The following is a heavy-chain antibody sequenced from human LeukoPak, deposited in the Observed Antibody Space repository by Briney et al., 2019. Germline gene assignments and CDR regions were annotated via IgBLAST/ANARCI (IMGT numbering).Heavy chain of an antibody. CDR2: INPSGGST. J-gene: IGHJ4*02. V-gene: IGHV1-46*01. D-gene: IGHD6-13*01. CDR1: GCTFTSYY. CDR3: AREVAAAGLFDY. Sequence: ASVKVSCKASGCTFTSYYMHWVRQAPGQGLEWMGIINPSGGSTSYAQKSQGRVTMTRDTSTSTVYMELSSLRSEDTAVYYCAREVAAAGLFDYWGQGTLVTVSP.